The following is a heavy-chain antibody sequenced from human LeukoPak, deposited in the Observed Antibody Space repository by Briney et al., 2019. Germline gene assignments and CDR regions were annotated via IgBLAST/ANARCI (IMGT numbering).Heavy chain of an antibody. CDR1: GHTLSELF. CDR2: FDPQDGET. J-gene: IGHJ4*02. V-gene: IGHV1-24*01. Sequence: ASVKVSCKVSGHTLSELFMHWVRQTPGKGLEWMGGFDPQDGETIYAQKFQGRVTMTEDKSTHTADMDLSSLRSEDTAVYFCVHASLWFGETGRPQLYFDSWGQGTLVTVSS. CDR3: VHASLWFGETGRPQLYFDS. D-gene: IGHD3-10*01.